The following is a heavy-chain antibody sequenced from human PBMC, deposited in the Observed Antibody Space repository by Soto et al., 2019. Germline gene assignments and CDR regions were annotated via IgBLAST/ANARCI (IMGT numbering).Heavy chain of an antibody. Sequence: PVGSLRLSCEVSGFTFSMYSMSWVRQSPGKGLEWVAKIPQDGVDGHYADSVKGRFTISRDNSKNTLYLQMNSLRAEDTAVYYCAKAATDSSSWYELYYYGMDVWGQGTTVTVSS. V-gene: IGHV3-7*03. CDR2: IPQDGVDG. D-gene: IGHD6-13*01. CDR3: AKAATDSSSWYELYYYGMDV. CDR1: GFTFSMYS. J-gene: IGHJ6*02.